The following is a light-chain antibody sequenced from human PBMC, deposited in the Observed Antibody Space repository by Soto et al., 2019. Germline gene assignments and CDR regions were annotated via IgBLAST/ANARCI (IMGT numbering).Light chain of an antibody. J-gene: IGLJ2*01. CDR1: SSDVGGYNY. V-gene: IGLV2-14*03. Sequence: QSALTQPASVSGSPGRSITISCTGTSSDVGGYNYVSWYQQHPGKAPKLMIYDVSNRPSGVSNRFSGSKSGNTASLAISGLQAEDEADYYCSSYTSISTVVFGGGTQLTVL. CDR3: SSYTSISTVV. CDR2: DVS.